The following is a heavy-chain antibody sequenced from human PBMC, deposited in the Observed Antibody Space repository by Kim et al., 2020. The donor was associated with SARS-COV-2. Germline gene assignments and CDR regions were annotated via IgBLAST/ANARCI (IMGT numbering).Heavy chain of an antibody. J-gene: IGHJ4*02. D-gene: IGHD3-3*01. CDR3: ARDLPPEVTIFGVVIREYYFDY. CDR1: GYTFTGYY. V-gene: IGHV1-2*06. Sequence: ASVKASCKASGYTFTGYYMHWVRQAPGQGLEWMGRINPNSGGTNYAQKFQGRVTMTRDTSISTAYMELSRLRSDDTAVYYCARDLPPEVTIFGVVIREYYFDYWGQGTLVTVSS. CDR2: INPNSGGT.